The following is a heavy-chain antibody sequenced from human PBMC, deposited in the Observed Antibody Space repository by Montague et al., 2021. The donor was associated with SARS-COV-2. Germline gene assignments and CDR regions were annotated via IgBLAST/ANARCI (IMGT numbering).Heavy chain of an antibody. CDR3: ARDQRSWSFEAWRPTGYYYGMDV. J-gene: IGHJ6*02. CDR2: IYSGGST. Sequence: SLRLSCAASGFTVSSNHMSWVRQAPGKGLEWVSVIYSGGSTYHADSVKGRFTISRDNSKNTLYLQMNSLRAEDTAVYYCARDQRSWSFEAWRPTGYYYGMDVWGQGTTVTVSS. V-gene: IGHV3-66*01. D-gene: IGHD6-13*01. CDR1: GFTVSSNH.